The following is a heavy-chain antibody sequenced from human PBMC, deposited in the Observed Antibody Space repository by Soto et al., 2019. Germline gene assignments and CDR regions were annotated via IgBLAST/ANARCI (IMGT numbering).Heavy chain of an antibody. J-gene: IGHJ4*02. CDR1: GFIVSNNY. CDR2: IYSGGIT. Sequence: EVQLVESGGDLVQPGGSLRLSCAASGFIVSNNYMSWVRQAPGKGLEWVAVIYSGGITYYADSVKGRFTISRDNSKNTLFLQMNSPRAEDTAVYYCARDHGDYWGQGTLVTVSS. V-gene: IGHV3-66*01. CDR3: ARDHGDY.